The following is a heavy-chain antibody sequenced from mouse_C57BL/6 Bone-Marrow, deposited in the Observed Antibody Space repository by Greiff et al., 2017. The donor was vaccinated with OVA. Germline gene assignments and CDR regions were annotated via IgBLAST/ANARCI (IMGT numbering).Heavy chain of an antibody. CDR1: GFTFTDYY. J-gene: IGHJ2*01. V-gene: IGHV7-3*01. D-gene: IGHD2-3*01. CDR2: IRNKANGYTT. CDR3: AGGYYYYFDY. Sequence: EVMLVESGGGLVQPGGSLSLSCAASGFTFTDYYMSWVRQPPGKALEWLGFIRNKANGYTTEYSASVKGRFTISRDNSQSILYLQMNALRAEDSATYYCAGGYYYYFDYWGQGTTLTVSS.